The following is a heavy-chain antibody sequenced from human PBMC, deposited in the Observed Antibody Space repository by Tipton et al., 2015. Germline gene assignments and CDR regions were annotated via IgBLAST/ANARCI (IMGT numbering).Heavy chain of an antibody. CDR3: ARGDIVEMPNALVGGWFGP. J-gene: IGHJ5*02. CDR2: IIPIFGTA. Sequence: QSGAEAKKPGSSVKVSCKASGGTFRSYVISWVRLASGQRVEWLRAIIPIFGTANYAQKFQGRVTITADESTSTASMELSSLPSDDTAVYYCARGDIVEMPNALVGGWFGPGGQRPLVTVTS. V-gene: IGHV1-69*01. CDR1: GGTFRSYV. D-gene: IGHD2-15*01.